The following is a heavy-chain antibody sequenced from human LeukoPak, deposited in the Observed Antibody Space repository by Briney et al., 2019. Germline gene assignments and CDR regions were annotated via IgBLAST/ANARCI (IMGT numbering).Heavy chain of an antibody. D-gene: IGHD3-16*01. CDR2: IFRGGST. Sequence: PGGSLRLSCAASGFTVSSNYMSWVRQAPGKGLEWVSVIFRGGSTYYANSVKGRFTISRDNSKNTLYLQMNSLRAEDTAVYYCARGGISTPVVYYFAFWGRGTLVTVSS. CDR3: ARGGISTPVVYYFAF. CDR1: GFTVSSNY. J-gene: IGHJ4*02. V-gene: IGHV3-53*01.